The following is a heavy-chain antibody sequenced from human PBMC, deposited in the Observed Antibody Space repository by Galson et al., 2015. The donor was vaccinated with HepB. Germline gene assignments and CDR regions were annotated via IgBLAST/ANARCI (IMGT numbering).Heavy chain of an antibody. J-gene: IGHJ6*02. D-gene: IGHD2-15*01. CDR3: ARVLCSGGSCYNRQNYYYYGMDV. Sequence: SVKVSCKASGGTFSSYTISWVRQAPGQGLEWMGRIIPILGIANYAQKFQGRVTITADKSTSTAYMELSSLRSEDTAVYYCARVLCSGGSCYNRQNYYYYGMDVWGQGTTVTVSS. CDR1: GGTFSSYT. CDR2: IIPILGIA. V-gene: IGHV1-69*02.